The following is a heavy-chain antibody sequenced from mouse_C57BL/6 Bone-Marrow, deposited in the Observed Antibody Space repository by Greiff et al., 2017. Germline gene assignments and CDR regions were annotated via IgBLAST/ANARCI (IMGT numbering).Heavy chain of an antibody. CDR3: ARGLPTWFAY. V-gene: IGHV1-81*01. Sequence: VKLQESGAELARPGASVKLSCKASGYTFTSYGISWVKQRTGQGLEWIGEIYPRSGNTYYNEKFKGKATLTADKSSSTANMELRSLTSEDSAVYFCARGLPTWFAYWGQGTLVTVSA. CDR1: GYTFTSYG. CDR2: IYPRSGNT. D-gene: IGHD2-2*01. J-gene: IGHJ3*01.